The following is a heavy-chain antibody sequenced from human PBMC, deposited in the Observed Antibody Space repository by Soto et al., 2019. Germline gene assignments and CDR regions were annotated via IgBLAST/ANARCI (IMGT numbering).Heavy chain of an antibody. J-gene: IGHJ4*02. V-gene: IGHV1-58*01. CDR3: ARIRNTRGSGWYYFDY. CDR1: GFTFTSSA. D-gene: IGHD6-19*01. Sequence: GASVKVSCKASGFTFTSSAVQWVRQARGQRLEWIGWIVVGSGNTNYSTSLKTRLTISKDTSKNQVVLTMTNMDPVDTATYYCARIRNTRGSGWYYFDYWGQGTLVTVSS. CDR2: IVVGSGNT.